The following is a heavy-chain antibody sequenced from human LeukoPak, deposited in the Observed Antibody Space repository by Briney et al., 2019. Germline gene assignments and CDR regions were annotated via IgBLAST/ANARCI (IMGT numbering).Heavy chain of an antibody. CDR2: ISAYNGNT. Sequence: ASVKVSCKASGYTFTSYGISWVRQAPGQGLEWMGWISAYNGNTNYAQNLQGRVTMTTDTSTSTASMELRSLRSDDTAVYYCARDRATAGGFDYWGQGTLVSVSS. V-gene: IGHV1-18*01. J-gene: IGHJ4*02. D-gene: IGHD5-12*01. CDR3: ARDRATAGGFDY. CDR1: GYTFTSYG.